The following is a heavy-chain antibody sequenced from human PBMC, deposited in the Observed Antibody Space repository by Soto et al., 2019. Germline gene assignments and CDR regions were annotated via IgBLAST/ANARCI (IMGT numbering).Heavy chain of an antibody. J-gene: IGHJ6*02. CDR1: GFTCSCYV. Sequence: GGALRLSCADSGFTCSCYVMNWVRQSPGKGLEWVSSISSSSSYIYYADSVKGRFTISRDNAKNSLYLQMNSLRAEDTAVYYCARLGGYCSGGSCAYGMDVWGQGTTVPVSS. CDR3: ARLGGYCSGGSCAYGMDV. V-gene: IGHV3-21*01. CDR2: ISSSSSYI. D-gene: IGHD2-15*01.